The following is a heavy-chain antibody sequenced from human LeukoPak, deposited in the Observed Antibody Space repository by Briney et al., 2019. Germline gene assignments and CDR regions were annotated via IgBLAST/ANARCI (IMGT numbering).Heavy chain of an antibody. CDR3: ARSDDYVWGSHDY. J-gene: IGHJ4*02. D-gene: IGHD3-16*01. Sequence: SETLSLTCSVSGGSVSSNNYQWNWIRQPPGKGLEWIGDIYHSGSTNYNPSLKSRVTISVDTSKNQFSLKLSSVTAADTAVYYCARSDDYVWGSHDYWGQGTLVTVSS. V-gene: IGHV4-61*01. CDR2: IYHSGST. CDR1: GGSVSSNNYQ.